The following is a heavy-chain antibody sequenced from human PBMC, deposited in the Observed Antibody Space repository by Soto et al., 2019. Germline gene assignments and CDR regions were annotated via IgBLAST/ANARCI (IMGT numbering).Heavy chain of an antibody. V-gene: IGHV3-48*02. J-gene: IGHJ4*02. Sequence: EVQLVESGGGLVQPGGSLRLSCAASGFIFSSYTMNWVRQAPGKGLEWVSYINSRGSTIYYADSVKGRFTISRDNAKNELYRQMNSLRDEDSSVYYCARDLRSDYWGQGTLVTVSS. CDR1: GFIFSSYT. CDR2: INSRGSTI. D-gene: IGHD4-17*01. CDR3: ARDLRSDY.